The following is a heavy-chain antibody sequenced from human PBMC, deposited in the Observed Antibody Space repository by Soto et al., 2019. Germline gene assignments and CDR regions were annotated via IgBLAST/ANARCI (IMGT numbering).Heavy chain of an antibody. CDR2: IYYSGST. V-gene: IGHV4-39*01. D-gene: IGHD5-18*01. CDR1: GGSISSSSYY. J-gene: IGHJ6*02. Sequence: SETLSLTCTVSGGSISSSSYYWGWIRQPPGKGLEWIGSIYYSGSTYYNPSLKSRVTISVDTSKNQFSLKLSSVTAADTAVYYCVWIFSGGYSYGFCYSGMDVWGQGPTVTVSS. CDR3: VWIFSGGYSYGFCYSGMDV.